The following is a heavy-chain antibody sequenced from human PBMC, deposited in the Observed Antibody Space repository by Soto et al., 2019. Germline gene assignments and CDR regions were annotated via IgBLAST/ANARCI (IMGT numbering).Heavy chain of an antibody. CDR3: AREGCSSTSCYYYYYGMDV. D-gene: IGHD2-2*01. Sequence: GGSLRLSCAASGFTFSSYAMHWVRQAPGKGLEWVAVISYDGSNKYYADSVKGRFTISRDNSKNTLYLQMNSLRAEDTAVYYCAREGCSSTSCYYYYYGMDVWGQGTTVTFSS. CDR2: ISYDGSNK. CDR1: GFTFSSYA. V-gene: IGHV3-30-3*01. J-gene: IGHJ6*02.